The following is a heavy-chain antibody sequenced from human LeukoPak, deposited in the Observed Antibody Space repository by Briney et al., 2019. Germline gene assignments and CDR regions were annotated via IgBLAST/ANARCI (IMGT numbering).Heavy chain of an antibody. J-gene: IGHJ4*02. V-gene: IGHV4-39*07. CDR2: IYYSGST. D-gene: IGHD3-10*01. CDR3: ARDGGEYYYGSGSL. Sequence: GSIYYSGSTYYTPSLKSRVTISVDTSKNQFSLKLSSVTAADTAVYYCARDGGEYYYGSGSLWGQGTLVTVSS.